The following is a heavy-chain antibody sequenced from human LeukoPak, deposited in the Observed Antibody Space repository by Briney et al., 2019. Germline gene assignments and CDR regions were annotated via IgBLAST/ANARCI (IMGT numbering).Heavy chain of an antibody. J-gene: IGHJ5*02. D-gene: IGHD2-15*01. CDR1: GYTFTGYY. CDR2: INPNTGGT. V-gene: IGHV1-2*02. Sequence: ASVKVSCKASGYTFTGYYLHLVRQAPGQGLEWMGWINPNTGGTKYAQKFQGRVTLTRDTSISTAYMELRRLRSDDTAVYYCARGFICSGGTCYSGFWFYPWGQGTLVTVSS. CDR3: ARGFICSGGTCYSGFWFYP.